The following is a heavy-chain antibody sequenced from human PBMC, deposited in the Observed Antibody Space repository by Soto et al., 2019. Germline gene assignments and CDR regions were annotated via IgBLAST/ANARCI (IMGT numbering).Heavy chain of an antibody. Sequence: EVQLLESGGGLVQPGGSLRLSCAASGFTFSSYAMSWVRQAPGKGLEWVSAISGSGGSTYYADFVKGRFTISRDNSKNTLYLQINSQSADDTAVYYCAKDKSCSSTSCPPGLYWGQGTLVTVSS. CDR3: AKDKSCSSTSCPPGLY. CDR2: ISGSGGST. J-gene: IGHJ4*02. D-gene: IGHD2-2*01. CDR1: GFTFSSYA. V-gene: IGHV3-23*01.